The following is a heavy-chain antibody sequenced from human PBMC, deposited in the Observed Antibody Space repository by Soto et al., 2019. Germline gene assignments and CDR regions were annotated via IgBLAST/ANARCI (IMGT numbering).Heavy chain of an antibody. CDR2: IYYTGST. CDR1: GGSISSGGYY. CDR3: ASSPVTGIYYAMDV. Sequence: SETLSLTCTVSGGSISSGGYYWSWIRQHPGKGLEWIGNIYYTGSTHYDPSLKSRITISLDTSKNQISLKLSSVTVADTAVYYCASSPVTGIYYAMDVWGQGTTVTVSS. D-gene: IGHD6-19*01. J-gene: IGHJ6*02. V-gene: IGHV4-31*03.